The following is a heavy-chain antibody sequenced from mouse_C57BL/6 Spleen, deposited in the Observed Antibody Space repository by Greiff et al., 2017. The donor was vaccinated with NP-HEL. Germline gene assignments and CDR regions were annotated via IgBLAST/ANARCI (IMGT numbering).Heavy chain of an antibody. CDR1: GYSITSGYY. Sequence: VQLKESGPGLVKPSQSLSLTCSVTGYSITSGYYWNWIRQFPGNKLEWMGYISYDGSNNYNPSLKNRISITRDTSKNQFFLKLNSVTTEDTATYYCAISSYDYFDYWGQGTTLTVSS. V-gene: IGHV3-6*01. J-gene: IGHJ2*01. CDR3: AISSYDYFDY. D-gene: IGHD1-1*01. CDR2: ISYDGSN.